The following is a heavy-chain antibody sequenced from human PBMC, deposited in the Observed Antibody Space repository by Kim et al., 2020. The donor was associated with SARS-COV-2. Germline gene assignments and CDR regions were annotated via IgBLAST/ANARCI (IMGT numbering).Heavy chain of an antibody. V-gene: IGHV3-53*01. D-gene: IGHD3-10*01. J-gene: IGHJ4*02. CDR2: IYSGGST. CDR1: GFTVSSNY. CDR3: SRNYSSGVDY. Sequence: GGSLRLSCAASGFTVSSNYMSWVRQAPGKGLEWVSVIYSGGSTYYADSAKGRLTISRENTKNTPHLQINSLRAEDTAVYYYSRNYSSGVDYWGQGTLVTV.